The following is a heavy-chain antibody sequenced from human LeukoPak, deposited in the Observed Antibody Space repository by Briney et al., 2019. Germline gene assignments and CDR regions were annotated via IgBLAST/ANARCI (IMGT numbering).Heavy chain of an antibody. D-gene: IGHD3-10*01. J-gene: IGHJ4*02. Sequence: SETLSLTCSVSSGAISSYYWSWIRQHPGKGLEWIGYIYYSGSTYYNPSLKSRVTISVDTSKNQFSLELSSVTAADTAVYYCAREGPSDYGSGSYYPIDYWGQGTLVTVSS. V-gene: IGHV4-59*06. CDR1: SGAISSYY. CDR3: AREGPSDYGSGSYYPIDY. CDR2: IYYSGST.